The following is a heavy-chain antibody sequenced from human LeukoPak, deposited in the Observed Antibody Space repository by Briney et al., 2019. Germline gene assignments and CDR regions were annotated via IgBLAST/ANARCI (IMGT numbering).Heavy chain of an antibody. CDR1: GGSISSYY. D-gene: IGHD5-24*01. J-gene: IGHJ4*02. Sequence: SETLSLTCTVSGGSISSYYWSWIRQPPGEGLEWIGYIYYSGSTNYNPSLKSRVTISVDTSKNQFSLKLSSVTAADTAVYYCAREVGGRDGYNAITLFDYWGQGTLVTVSS. V-gene: IGHV4-59*01. CDR3: AREVGGRDGYNAITLFDY. CDR2: IYYSGST.